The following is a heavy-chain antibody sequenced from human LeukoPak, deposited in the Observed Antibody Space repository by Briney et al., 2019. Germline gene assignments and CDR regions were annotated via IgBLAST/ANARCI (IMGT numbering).Heavy chain of an antibody. CDR3: ARGGIAAGDY. J-gene: IGHJ4*02. Sequence: ASVKVSCKVSGYTFTEYYMHWVRQAPGQGLEWMGIINPSGGGTSYAQKFQGRVTMTRDTSITTAYMELSRLTSDDTAVYYCARGGIAAGDYWGQGTLVTVSS. D-gene: IGHD6-13*01. V-gene: IGHV1-46*01. CDR2: INPSGGGT. CDR1: GYTFTEYY.